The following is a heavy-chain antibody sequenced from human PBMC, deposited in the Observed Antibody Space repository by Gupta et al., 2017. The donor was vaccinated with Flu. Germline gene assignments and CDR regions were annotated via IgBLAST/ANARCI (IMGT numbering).Heavy chain of an antibody. V-gene: IGHV3-72*01. CDR3: ARAFTIETDQFDY. Sequence: EVQLVESGGGLVQPGRSLRLSCAASGFTFSDPYMDWVRQAPGKGPEWVGRIRHKAKNYTTEYAASVQGRFTISRDDSRNSLHLQMTSLKTEDTAVYYCARAFTIETDQFDYWGQGTLVTVSS. J-gene: IGHJ4*02. CDR2: IRHKAKNYTT. D-gene: IGHD3-3*01. CDR1: GFTFSDPY.